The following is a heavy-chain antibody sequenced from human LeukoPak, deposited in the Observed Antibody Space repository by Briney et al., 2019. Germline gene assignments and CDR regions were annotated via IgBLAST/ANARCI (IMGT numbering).Heavy chain of an antibody. J-gene: IGHJ3*02. CDR1: GFTFDDYG. V-gene: IGHV3-20*04. Sequence: GGSLRLSCAASGFTFDDYGMSWVRQAPGKGLEWVSGINWNGGSTGYADSVKGRFTISRDNSKNTLYLQMNSLRAEDTAVYYCAKGRRITPDAFDIWGQGTMVTVSS. D-gene: IGHD3-10*01. CDR2: INWNGGST. CDR3: AKGRRITPDAFDI.